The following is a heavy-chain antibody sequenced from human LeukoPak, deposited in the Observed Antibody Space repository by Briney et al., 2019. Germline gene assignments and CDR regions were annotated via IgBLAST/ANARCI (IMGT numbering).Heavy chain of an antibody. CDR3: ARGKGVGATNMDV. V-gene: IGHV3-30*01. Sequence: GGSLRLSCAASGFTFSSYAMHWVRQAPGKGLEWVAVISYDGSNKYYADSVKGRFTISRDNSKNTLYLQMNSLRAEDTAVYYCARGKGVGATNMDVWGKGTTVTLSS. CDR2: ISYDGSNK. CDR1: GFTFSSYA. J-gene: IGHJ6*03. D-gene: IGHD1-26*01.